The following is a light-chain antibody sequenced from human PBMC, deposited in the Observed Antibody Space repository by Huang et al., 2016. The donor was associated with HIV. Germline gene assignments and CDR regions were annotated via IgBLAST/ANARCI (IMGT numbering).Light chain of an antibody. CDR3: QQSHSTPYT. CDR1: QISSTY. Sequence: DIQMTQSPSSLSASVGDRVTISCRAIQISSTYVIRYQQKPGNAPKLLIYDASSVQRGVPSRFGGSGSGTDFTLTISSLQPEDFATYYCQQSHSTPYTFGQGTKLEIK. CDR2: DAS. J-gene: IGKJ2*01. V-gene: IGKV1-39*01.